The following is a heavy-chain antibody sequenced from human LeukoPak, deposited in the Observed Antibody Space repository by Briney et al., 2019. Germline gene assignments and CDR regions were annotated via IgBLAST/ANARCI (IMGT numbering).Heavy chain of an antibody. CDR1: GPISPYY. CDR2: IHYTGGA. J-gene: IGHJ6*02. Sequence: KPSETLSLTCTGGPISPYYWSWIRQSPGKGLEWIAQIHYTGGATYNPSLKSRVTISVDTSSNHLSLRLSSVTAADTAVYYCTRHAQTYYYGMDVWGQGTTVTVSS. CDR3: TRHAQTYYYGMDV. V-gene: IGHV4-59*08.